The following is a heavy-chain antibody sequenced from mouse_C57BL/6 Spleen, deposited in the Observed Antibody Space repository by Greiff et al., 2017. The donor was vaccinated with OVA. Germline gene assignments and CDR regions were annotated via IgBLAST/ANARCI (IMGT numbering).Heavy chain of an antibody. J-gene: IGHJ2*01. Sequence: QVQLQQPGAELVKPGASVKLSCKASGYTFTSYWMHWVKQRPGQGLEWIGMIHPNSGSTNYNEKFKSKATLTVDKSSSPAYMRLSSLTSEDSAVYYVARSRQGTPYFDYWGQGTTLTVSS. CDR2: IHPNSGST. V-gene: IGHV1-64*01. D-gene: IGHD3-2*01. CDR1: GYTFTSYW. CDR3: ARSRQGTPYFDY.